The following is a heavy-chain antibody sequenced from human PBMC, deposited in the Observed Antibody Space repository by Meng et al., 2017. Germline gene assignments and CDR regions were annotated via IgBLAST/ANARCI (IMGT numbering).Heavy chain of an antibody. D-gene: IGHD3-22*01. CDR3: ARESRPLDNYCDSSGQLDY. V-gene: IGHV1-46*01. CDR2: INPSGGST. J-gene: IGHJ4*02. CDR1: GYTFTSYY. Sequence: QVQMWQSGAEVEKPGAQVKVSCKASGYTFTSYYMHWVRQAPGQGLEWMGIINPSGGSTSYAQKFQGRVTMTRDTSTSTVYMELSSLRSEDTAVYYCARESRPLDNYCDSSGQLDYWGQGTLVTVSS.